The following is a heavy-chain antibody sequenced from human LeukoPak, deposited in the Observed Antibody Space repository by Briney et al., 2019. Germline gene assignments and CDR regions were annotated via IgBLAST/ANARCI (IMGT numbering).Heavy chain of an antibody. CDR2: INPSGGST. Sequence: GASVKVSCKASGYTFTSYYMHWVRQAPGQGLEWMGIINPSGGSTSYAQKFQGRVTITADKSTSTAYMELSSLRSEDTAVYYCASLTYSGSYTSTNAFDIWGQGTMVTVSS. D-gene: IGHD1-26*01. V-gene: IGHV1-46*01. CDR1: GYTFTSYY. CDR3: ASLTYSGSYTSTNAFDI. J-gene: IGHJ3*02.